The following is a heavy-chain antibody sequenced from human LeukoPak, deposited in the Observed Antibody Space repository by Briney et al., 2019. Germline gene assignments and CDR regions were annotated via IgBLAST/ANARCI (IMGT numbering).Heavy chain of an antibody. V-gene: IGHV3-9*02. CDR3: AKGLATVTTSWFDP. J-gene: IGHJ5*02. D-gene: IGHD4-17*01. Sequence: PGGSLRLSCAASGFTSISYAMSWVRQAPGKGLEWVSGISWNSGSIGYADSVKGRFTISRDNAKNSLYLQMNSLRAEDTALYYCAKGLATVTTSWFDPWGQGTLVTVSS. CDR1: GFTSISYA. CDR2: ISWNSGSI.